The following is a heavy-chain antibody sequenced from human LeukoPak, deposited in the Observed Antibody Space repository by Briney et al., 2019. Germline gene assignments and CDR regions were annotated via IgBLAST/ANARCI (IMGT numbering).Heavy chain of an antibody. CDR2: IYYSGST. D-gene: IGHD5-18*01. CDR1: GGSISSGGYY. J-gene: IGHJ6*02. CDR3: TRGSVSYSYNYYYGMDV. Sequence: SETLSLTCAVSGGSISSGGYYWSWIRQPPGKGLEWIGYIYYSGSTNYNPSLKSRVTISVDTSKNQFSLKLSSVTAADTAVYYCTRGSVSYSYNYYYGMDVWGQGTTVTVSS. V-gene: IGHV4-61*08.